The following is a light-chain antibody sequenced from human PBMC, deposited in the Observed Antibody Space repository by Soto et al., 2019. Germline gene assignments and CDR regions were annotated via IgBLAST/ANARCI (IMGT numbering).Light chain of an antibody. J-gene: IGLJ1*01. CDR3: NSYTSTSTSYV. CDR2: DVS. V-gene: IGLV2-14*03. Sequence: QSALTQPASVSGSPGQSITISCTGTSSDVGGYNYVSWYQHHPGKDPKLMIYDVSNRPSGVSNRFSGSKSGNTASLTISGLQAEDEADYYCNSYTSTSTSYVFGTGTKLTVL. CDR1: SSDVGGYNY.